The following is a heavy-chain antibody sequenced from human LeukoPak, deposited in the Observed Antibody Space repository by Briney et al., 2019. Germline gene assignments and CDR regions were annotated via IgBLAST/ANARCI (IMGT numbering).Heavy chain of an antibody. CDR1: GFTFSDYY. D-gene: IGHD1-7*01. CDR2: ISSSGSTI. CDR3: ASPKSNWNFFSGDY. Sequence: GGSLRLFCAASGFTFSDYYMSWIRQAPGKGLEWVSYISSSGSTIYYADSVKGRFTISRDNAKNSLYLQMNSLRAEDTAVYYCASPKSNWNFFSGDYWGQGTLVTVSS. V-gene: IGHV3-11*01. J-gene: IGHJ4*02.